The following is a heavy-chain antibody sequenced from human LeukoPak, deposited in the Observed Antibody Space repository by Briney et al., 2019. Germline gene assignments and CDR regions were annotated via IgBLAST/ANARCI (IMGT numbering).Heavy chain of an antibody. V-gene: IGHV4-39*01. CDR1: GGSISSSSYY. CDR3: ERQNSYSSGRYFDY. D-gene: IGHD6-19*01. Sequence: SETLSLTCTVSGGSISSSSYYWGWIRQPPGKGLEWIGSIYYSGSTYYNPSLKSRVTISVDTSKNQFSLKLSSATAADTAVYYCERQNSYSSGRYFDYWGQGTLVTVSS. CDR2: IYYSGST. J-gene: IGHJ4*02.